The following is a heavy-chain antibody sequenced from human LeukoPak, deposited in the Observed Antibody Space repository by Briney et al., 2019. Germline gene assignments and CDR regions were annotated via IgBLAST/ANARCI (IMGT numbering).Heavy chain of an antibody. Sequence: PGGSLRLSCAASGFTFSSYAMSWVRQAPGKGLEWVSAISGSGGSTYYADSVKGRFTISRDNSKNTLYLQMNSLRAEDTAVYYCAKAGSYGYRSPNFDYWGQGTLVTVSS. CDR3: AKAGSYGYRSPNFDY. D-gene: IGHD5-18*01. V-gene: IGHV3-23*01. J-gene: IGHJ4*02. CDR2: ISGSGGST. CDR1: GFTFSSYA.